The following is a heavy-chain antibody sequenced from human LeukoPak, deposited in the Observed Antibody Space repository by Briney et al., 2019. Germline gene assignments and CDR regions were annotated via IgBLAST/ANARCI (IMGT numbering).Heavy chain of an antibody. CDR3: ARDRATTGYDY. J-gene: IGHJ4*02. D-gene: IGHD1-26*01. V-gene: IGHV1-69*04. CDR2: IIPILGIA. CDR1: GGTFSSYA. Sequence: SVKVSCKASGGTFSSYAIIWVRQAPGQGLEWMGRIIPILGIANYAQKFQGRVTITADKSTSTAYMELSSLRSEDTAVYYWARDRATTGYDYWGQGTLVTVPS.